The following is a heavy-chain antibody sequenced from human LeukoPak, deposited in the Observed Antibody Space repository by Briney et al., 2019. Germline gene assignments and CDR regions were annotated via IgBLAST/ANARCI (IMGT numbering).Heavy chain of an antibody. J-gene: IGHJ4*02. Sequence: PSETLSLTCAVSDFSISSGYHWGWVRQPPGXXXXWIWAVHHRGSTYYNPSLKSRVTMSTDTSKSQFSLKLSSVTAADTAVYYCARDRSYFIFDYWGQGALVTVSS. CDR1: DFSISSGYH. D-gene: IGHD3-10*01. CDR2: VHHRGST. CDR3: ARDRSYFIFDY. V-gene: IGHV4-38-2*02.